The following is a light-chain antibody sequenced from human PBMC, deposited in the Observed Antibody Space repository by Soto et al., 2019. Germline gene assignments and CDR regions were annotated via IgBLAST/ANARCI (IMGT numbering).Light chain of an antibody. V-gene: IGKV1-39*01. Sequence: DIQMTQSPSSLSASVGDRVTITCRASQSISNYLNWYQQKPGKAPNLLIYAASSLQSGVPSRFXXXGSGTDFTLTISSLQPEDFATYYCQQSYSNPYTFGQGTKLEIK. CDR1: QSISNY. J-gene: IGKJ2*01. CDR3: QQSYSNPYT. CDR2: AAS.